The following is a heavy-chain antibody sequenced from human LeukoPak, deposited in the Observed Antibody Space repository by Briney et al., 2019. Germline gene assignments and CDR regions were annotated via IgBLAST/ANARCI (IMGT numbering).Heavy chain of an antibody. Sequence: PSETLSLTCTVSGYSISSGYYWGWIRQPPGKGLEWIGSIYHSGSTYYNPSLKSRVTISVDTSKNQFSLKLSSVTAADTAVYYCARNHDIFGVYYFDYWGQGTLVTVSS. V-gene: IGHV4-38-2*02. CDR3: ARNHDIFGVYYFDY. CDR1: GYSISSGYY. CDR2: IYHSGST. D-gene: IGHD3-3*02. J-gene: IGHJ4*02.